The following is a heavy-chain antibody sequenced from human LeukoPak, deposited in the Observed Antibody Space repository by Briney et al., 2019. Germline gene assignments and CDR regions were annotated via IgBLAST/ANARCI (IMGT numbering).Heavy chain of an antibody. Sequence: SETLSLTCSVSGYSISSGYYWGWIRQPPGKGLEWIGSIYYGGSTYYNPSLKSRVTISVDTSKNQFSLIVRSVTAADTAVYYCARDYDRNWFDPWGQGTLVTVSS. CDR1: GYSISSGYY. CDR2: IYYGGST. V-gene: IGHV4-38-2*02. D-gene: IGHD3-9*01. J-gene: IGHJ5*02. CDR3: ARDYDRNWFDP.